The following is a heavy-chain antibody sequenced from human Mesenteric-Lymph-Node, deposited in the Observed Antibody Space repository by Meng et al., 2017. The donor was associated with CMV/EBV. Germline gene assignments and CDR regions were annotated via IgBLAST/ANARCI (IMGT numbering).Heavy chain of an antibody. CDR1: GGSVSSSSYY. CDR2: IHYTGST. D-gene: IGHD2-2*01. J-gene: IGHJ3*02. Sequence: SETLSLTCTVSGGSVSSSSYYWGWIRQPPGKGLEWIGSIHYTGSTYFNPSLKSRVTISGDTSKNQFSLKLSSVTAADTAVYYCARGLDCSSTSCHRAFDIWGQGTMVTVSS. V-gene: IGHV4-39*07. CDR3: ARGLDCSSTSCHRAFDI.